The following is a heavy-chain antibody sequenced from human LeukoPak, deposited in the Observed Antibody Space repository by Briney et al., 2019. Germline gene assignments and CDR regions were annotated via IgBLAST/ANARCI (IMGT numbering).Heavy chain of an antibody. J-gene: IGHJ4*02. CDR2: IYVDGRT. D-gene: IGHD4-23*01. V-gene: IGHV3-53*01. Sequence: SGGSLRLSCAASGFTFRSYAMSWVRQAPGKGLEWVSLIYVDGRTYYADSVKGRLTISRDNSKNTLYLQVNSLRAEDTAVYYCARRGDGGRSFDYWGQGTLVTVSS. CDR1: GFTFRSYA. CDR3: ARRGDGGRSFDY.